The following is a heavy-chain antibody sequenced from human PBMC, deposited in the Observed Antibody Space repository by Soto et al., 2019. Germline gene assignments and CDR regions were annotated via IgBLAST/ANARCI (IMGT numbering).Heavy chain of an antibody. CDR2: ISGSGFST. D-gene: IGHD3-16*01. J-gene: IGHJ4*03. Sequence: QSGGSLRLSCAASGFTFNTYAMSWVRQAPGQGLEWVSAISGSGFSTYYADSVKGRFSISSDSSKNTLFLQMNSLRADDTAVYFCATCTFGRPFDTRGQGTLVTVYS. V-gene: IGHV3-23*01. CDR3: ATCTFGRPFDT. CDR1: GFTFNTYA.